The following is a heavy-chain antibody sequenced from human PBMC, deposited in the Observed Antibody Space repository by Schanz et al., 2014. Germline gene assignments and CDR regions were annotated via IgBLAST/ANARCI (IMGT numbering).Heavy chain of an antibody. CDR1: GFTFSSHW. J-gene: IGHJ4*02. D-gene: IGHD3-10*01. CDR2: INSVGSNT. Sequence: EVQLVQSGGGLVQPGGSLRLSCAASGFTFSSHWMHWVRQDPGKGLVWVARINSVGSNTDYADSVTGRFTISRDNAKNTLYLQMNSLRPEDTAVYYCARGGFGEVSYCDYWGQGTLVTVSS. CDR3: ARGGFGEVSYCDY. V-gene: IGHV3-74*01.